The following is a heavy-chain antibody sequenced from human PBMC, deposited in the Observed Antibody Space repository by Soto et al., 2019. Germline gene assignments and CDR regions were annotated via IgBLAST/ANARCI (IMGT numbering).Heavy chain of an antibody. CDR2: ISGSGSNT. V-gene: IGHV3-23*01. J-gene: IGHJ4*02. D-gene: IGHD3-10*01. Sequence: EVQLLESGGSLVQPGGSLRLSCAASGLTFRNYVMSWVRQAPGKGLEWLSTISGSGSNTYYADSVRGRFAISRDNSKNTLYLQMDSLGAEDTAVYYCGKLAWLGDLPGHDYWGQGTLVTVSS. CDR1: GLTFRNYV. CDR3: GKLAWLGDLPGHDY.